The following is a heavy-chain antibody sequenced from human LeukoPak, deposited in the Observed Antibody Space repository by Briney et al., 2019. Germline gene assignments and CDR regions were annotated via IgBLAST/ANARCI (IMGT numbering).Heavy chain of an antibody. CDR1: GFTFTNAW. CDR3: TARTRMLRNYYYGLDV. V-gene: IGHV3-15*01. Sequence: GSLRLSCAASGFTFTNAWMTWVRQAPGKGLEWVGHVKSKADGGTTDYAAPVKGRFTISRDDSKNTLYLQMNSLKTEDTAVYYCTARTRMLRNYYYGLDVWGQGTTVTVSS. J-gene: IGHJ6*02. CDR2: VKSKADGGTT. D-gene: IGHD1-14*01.